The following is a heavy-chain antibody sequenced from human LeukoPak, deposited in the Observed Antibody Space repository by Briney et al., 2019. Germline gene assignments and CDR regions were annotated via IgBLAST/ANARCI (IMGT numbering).Heavy chain of an antibody. CDR2: ISGSGGST. D-gene: IGHD2-2*01. CDR3: AKEPKYCSSTSCWGGYYFDY. V-gene: IGHV3-23*01. J-gene: IGHJ4*02. Sequence: GGSLRLSCAASGFTFSSYAMSWVRQAPGKGLEWVSAISGSGGSTYYADSVKGRFTISRDNSKNTLYLQMNSLRAEDTAVYYCAKEPKYCSSTSCWGGYYFDYWGQGTLVTVSS. CDR1: GFTFSSYA.